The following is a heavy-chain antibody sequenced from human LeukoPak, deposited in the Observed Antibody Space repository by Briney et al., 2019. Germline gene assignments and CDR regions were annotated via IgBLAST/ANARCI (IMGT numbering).Heavy chain of an antibody. CDR3: ARAMMGYYYMDV. CDR1: GYSIRSGFY. CDR2: IFHSGST. V-gene: IGHV4-38-2*02. Sequence: SETLSLTCSVSGYSIRSGFYWGWTRQPPGKGLEWIGSIFHSGSTYYNPSLKSRVTISVDTSKNQFSLKLSSVTAADTAVYYCARAMMGYYYMDVWGKGTTVTVSS. J-gene: IGHJ6*03. D-gene: IGHD3-16*01.